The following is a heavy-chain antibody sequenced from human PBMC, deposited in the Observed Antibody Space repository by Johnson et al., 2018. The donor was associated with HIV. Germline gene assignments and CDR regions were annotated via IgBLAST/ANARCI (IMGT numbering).Heavy chain of an antibody. CDR1: GFTVSSNY. D-gene: IGHD1-1*01. V-gene: IGHV3-53*01. CDR2: IYSGGST. J-gene: IGHJ3*02. CDR3: ARGTATDDAFDI. Sequence: VQLVESGGGLIQPGGSLRLSCAASGFTVSSNYMSWVRQAPGEGLEWVSVIYSGGSTDYADYVKGRFTISRDNSKNTLYLQMNSLRAEDTAVYYCARGTATDDAFDIWGQGTMVTVSS.